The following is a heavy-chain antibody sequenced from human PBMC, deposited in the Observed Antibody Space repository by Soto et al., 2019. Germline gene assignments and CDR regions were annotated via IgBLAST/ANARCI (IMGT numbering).Heavy chain of an antibody. V-gene: IGHV4-34*01. D-gene: IGHD3-9*01. Sequence: QVQLQQWGAGLLKPSETLSLTCAVYGGSFSGYYWSWIRQPPGKGLEWIGEINHSGSTNYNPSLKGRVTISIDTSKKQFTLTLSSVTAAETAVYYCVRGPKVTYDLLAGPYYYYGLDVWGQGTTVTVSS. J-gene: IGHJ6*02. CDR2: INHSGST. CDR1: GGSFSGYY. CDR3: VRGPKVTYDLLAGPYYYYGLDV.